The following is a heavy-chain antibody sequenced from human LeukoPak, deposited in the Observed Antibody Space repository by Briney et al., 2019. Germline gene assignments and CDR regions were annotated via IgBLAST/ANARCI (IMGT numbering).Heavy chain of an antibody. CDR2: IYYSGST. CDR3: ARLGYSSSWSHFDY. D-gene: IGHD6-13*01. CDR1: GGSISSYY. V-gene: IGHV4-59*01. Sequence: SETLSLTCTVSGGSISSYYWSWIRQPPGKGLEWIGYIYYSGSTNYNPSLKSRVTISVDTSKNQFSLKLSSVTAADTAVYYCARLGYSSSWSHFDYWGQGTLVTVSS. J-gene: IGHJ4*02.